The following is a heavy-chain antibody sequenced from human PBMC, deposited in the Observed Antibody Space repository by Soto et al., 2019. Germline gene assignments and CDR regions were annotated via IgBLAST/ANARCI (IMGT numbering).Heavy chain of an antibody. CDR2: ISAYNGNT. CDR3: ARGRYYDFWSGYPSYYFDY. D-gene: IGHD3-3*01. J-gene: IGHJ4*02. V-gene: IGHV1-18*01. CDR1: GCTFTSYG. Sequence: GASVKVSCKASGCTFTSYGISWVRQAPGQGLEWMGWISAYNGNTNYAQKLQGRVTMTTDTSTSTAYMELRSLRSDDTAVYYCARGRYYDFWSGYPSYYFDYWGQGTLVTV.